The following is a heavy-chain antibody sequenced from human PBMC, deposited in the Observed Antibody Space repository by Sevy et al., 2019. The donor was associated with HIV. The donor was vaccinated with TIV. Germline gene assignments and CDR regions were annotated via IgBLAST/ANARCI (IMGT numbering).Heavy chain of an antibody. CDR3: ARHCSTTSCSHAFDI. J-gene: IGHJ3*02. CDR2: INHSGST. Sequence: SETLSLTCAVYGGSFSGYYWSWIRQPPGKGLEWIGEINHSGSTNYNPSLKSRVIISVDTSKNQFSLKLSSVTAADTAVYYCARHCSTTSCSHAFDIWGQGTIVTVSS. D-gene: IGHD2-2*01. V-gene: IGHV4-34*01. CDR1: GGSFSGYY.